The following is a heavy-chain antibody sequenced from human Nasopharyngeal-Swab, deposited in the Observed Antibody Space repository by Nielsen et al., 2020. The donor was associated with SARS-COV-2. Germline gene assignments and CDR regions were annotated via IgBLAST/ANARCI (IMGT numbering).Heavy chain of an antibody. CDR1: GGSISSGGYY. V-gene: IGHV4-31*03. Sequence: SETLSLTCTVSGGSISSGGYYWSWIRQHPGKGLEWIGYIYYSGSTYYNPSLKSRVTIPVDTSKNQFSLKLSSVTAADTAVYYCARESGGNSVLGAFDIWGQGTMVTVPS. D-gene: IGHD4-23*01. CDR2: IYYSGST. J-gene: IGHJ3*02. CDR3: ARESGGNSVLGAFDI.